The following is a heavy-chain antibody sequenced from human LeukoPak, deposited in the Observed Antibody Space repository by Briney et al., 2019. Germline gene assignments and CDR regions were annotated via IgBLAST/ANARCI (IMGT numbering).Heavy chain of an antibody. V-gene: IGHV3-15*01. CDR2: IKSKTDGGTT. Sequence: KPGGSLRLSCAASGFTFSNAWMSWVRQAPGKGLEWVGRIKSKTDGGTTDYAAPVKGRFTISRDDSKNTLYLQMNSLKTEDTAVYYCTTSGGGHGPYYFDYWGQGTLVTVSS. CDR3: TTSGGGHGPYYFDY. D-gene: IGHD5-12*01. CDR1: GFTFSNAW. J-gene: IGHJ4*02.